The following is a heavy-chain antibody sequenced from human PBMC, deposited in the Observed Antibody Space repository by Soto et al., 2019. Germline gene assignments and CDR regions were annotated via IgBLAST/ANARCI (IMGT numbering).Heavy chain of an antibody. CDR3: ARDRRITIFGVVRNWFDP. CDR2: INPSGGST. D-gene: IGHD3-3*01. J-gene: IGHJ5*02. CDR1: GYTFTSYY. V-gene: IGHV1-46*01. Sequence: ASVKVSFKASGYTFTSYYMHWVRQAPGQGLEWMGIINPSGGSTSYAQKFQGRVTMTRDTSTSTVYMELSSLRSEDTAVYYCARDRRITIFGVVRNWFDPWGQGTLVTVSS.